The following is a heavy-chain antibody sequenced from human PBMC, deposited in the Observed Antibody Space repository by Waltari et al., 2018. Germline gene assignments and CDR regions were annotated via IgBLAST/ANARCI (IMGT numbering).Heavy chain of an antibody. CDR1: GFPSRKAW. V-gene: IGHV3-15*01. Sequence: EVQLVESGGGLVKPGGSLRLSCSASGFPSRKAWMNWRRQAPGKGLEWVGRIKSTVDGGTTDYAAPVQGRFTISRDDSKNTLYLQMSSLRTEDTAVYYCLFVDTALIIPDVFDLWGQGTLVTVSS. CDR3: LFVDTALIIPDVFDL. J-gene: IGHJ3*01. CDR2: IKSTVDGGTT. D-gene: IGHD5-18*01.